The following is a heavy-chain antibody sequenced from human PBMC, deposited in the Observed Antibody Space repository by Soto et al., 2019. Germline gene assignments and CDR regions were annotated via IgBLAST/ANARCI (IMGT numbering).Heavy chain of an antibody. Sequence: QITLKESGPPLVKPTQTLTLTCTFSGFSLSGVGVGWIRQPPGKALEWLGIIYWDDDKRYSPSLKSRLTITKDTSKNQVVLTMTNMNPVDAATYYCARSDYYGSASLDYXGXGTLVTVSS. D-gene: IGHD3-10*01. CDR1: GFSLSGVG. CDR3: ARSDYYGSASLDY. J-gene: IGHJ4*01. CDR2: IYWDDDK. V-gene: IGHV2-5*02.